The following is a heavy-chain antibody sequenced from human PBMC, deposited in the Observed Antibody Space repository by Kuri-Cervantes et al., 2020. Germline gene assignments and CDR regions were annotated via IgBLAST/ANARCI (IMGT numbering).Heavy chain of an antibody. CDR2: IYYSGST. Sequence: ESLKISCTVSGGSISSSSYYWGWIRQPPGKGLEWIGSIYYSGSTYYNPSLKSRVTISVDTSKNQFSLKLSSVIAADTAVYYCASDPQHYSSGWYQAFDIGGQGTMVTVSS. D-gene: IGHD6-19*01. V-gene: IGHV4-39*01. J-gene: IGHJ3*02. CDR3: ASDPQHYSSGWYQAFDI. CDR1: GGSISSSSYY.